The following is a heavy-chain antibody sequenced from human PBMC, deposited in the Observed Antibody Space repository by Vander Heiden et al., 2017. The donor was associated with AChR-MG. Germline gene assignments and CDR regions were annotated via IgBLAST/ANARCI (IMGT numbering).Heavy chain of an antibody. V-gene: IGHV3-13*01. CDR3: ARGPPAAGYYYYYGMDV. CDR1: GLTFRSDD. CDR2: MGTAGDT. J-gene: IGHJ6*02. D-gene: IGHD6-13*01. Sequence: EVQPVASGGGLVQPGGSVRRSCLACGLTFRSDDMHPVRKATGKGLEWVPAMGTAGDTYYPGSVKGRFTTSRENAKNSLYLQRNSLRAGDTAVYYCARGPPAAGYYYYYGMDVWGQGTTVTVSS.